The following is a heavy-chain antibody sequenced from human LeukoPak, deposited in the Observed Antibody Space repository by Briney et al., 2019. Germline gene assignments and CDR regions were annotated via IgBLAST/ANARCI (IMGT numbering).Heavy chain of an antibody. J-gene: IGHJ3*02. CDR2: INHSGST. CDR1: GGSFSGYY. CDR3: ARGLVVSIAVAGHAFDI. V-gene: IGHV4-34*01. Sequence: SETLSLTCAVYGGSFSGYYWSWIRQPPGKGLEWIGEINHSGSTNYNPSLKSRGTISVDPSKNQFSLKLSSVTAADTAVYYCARGLVVSIAVAGHAFDIWGQGTMVTVSS. D-gene: IGHD6-19*01.